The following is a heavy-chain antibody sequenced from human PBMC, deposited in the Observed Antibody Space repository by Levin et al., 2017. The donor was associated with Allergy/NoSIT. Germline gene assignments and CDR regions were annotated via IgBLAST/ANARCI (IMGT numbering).Heavy chain of an antibody. J-gene: IGHJ4*02. V-gene: IGHV3-33*01. Sequence: AGGSLRLSCAASGFTFSSYGMHWVRQAPGKGLEWVAVIWYDGSNKYYADSVKGRFTISRDNSKNTLYLQMNSLRAEDTAVYYCATDPGSSGALSDWGQGTLVTVSS. CDR3: ATDPGSSGALSD. CDR2: IWYDGSNK. D-gene: IGHD3-10*01. CDR1: GFTFSSYG.